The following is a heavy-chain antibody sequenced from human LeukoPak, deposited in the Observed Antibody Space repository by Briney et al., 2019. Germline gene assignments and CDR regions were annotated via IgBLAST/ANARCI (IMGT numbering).Heavy chain of an antibody. CDR1: GFTFSSYS. D-gene: IGHD6-13*01. CDR2: ISSSSSYI. V-gene: IGHV3-21*01. CDR3: ARVGWFGVAAAGTLSYYYGMDV. J-gene: IGHJ6*02. Sequence: GGSLRLSCAASGFTFSSYSMNWVRQAPGRGLEWVSSISSSSSYIYYADSVKGRFTISRDNAKNSLYLQMNSLRAEDTAVYYCARVGWFGVAAAGTLSYYYGMDVWGQGTTVTVSS.